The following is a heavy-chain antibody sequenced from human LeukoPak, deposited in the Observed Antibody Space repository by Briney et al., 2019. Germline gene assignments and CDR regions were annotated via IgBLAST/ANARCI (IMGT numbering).Heavy chain of an antibody. J-gene: IGHJ4*02. D-gene: IGHD1-1*01. Sequence: GGSLRLSCAASGFTFSSHWMDWVRQAPGKGLVWVSRINRDGSSTSYADSAKGRLTISRDNAKNTLYLQMNSLRVEDTAVYYCARDGHGTNLDEFDYWGQGTLVTVSS. CDR3: ARDGHGTNLDEFDY. CDR1: GFTFSSHW. V-gene: IGHV3-74*01. CDR2: INRDGSST.